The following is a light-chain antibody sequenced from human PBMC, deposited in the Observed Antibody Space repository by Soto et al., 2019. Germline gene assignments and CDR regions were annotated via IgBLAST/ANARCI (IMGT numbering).Light chain of an antibody. Sequence: QSALTQPASVSGSPEQSITISCTGTSSDVGGYHYVSWYQQHPGKAPKLMIYDVNNRPSGVSNRFSGSKSDNTASLTISGLQAEDEADYYCSSYISSNTLVVFGGGTKLTVL. V-gene: IGLV2-14*03. CDR2: DVN. J-gene: IGLJ2*01. CDR3: SSYISSNTLVV. CDR1: SSDVGGYHY.